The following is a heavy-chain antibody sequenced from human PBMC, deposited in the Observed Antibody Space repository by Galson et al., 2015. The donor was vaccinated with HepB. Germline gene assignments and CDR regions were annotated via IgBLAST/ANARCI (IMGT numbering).Heavy chain of an antibody. CDR2: IYYSGST. D-gene: IGHD1-26*01. J-gene: IGHJ6*03. CDR1: GGSLSSYY. Sequence: ETLSLTCTVSGGSLSSYYWSWIRQPPGKGLEWIGYIYYSGSTNYNPSLRSRVTISVDTSKNQFSLRLSSVTAADTAVYYCVRNRGSYYYYYYMDVWGKGTTVTVSS. V-gene: IGHV4-59*01. CDR3: VRNRGSYYYYYYMDV.